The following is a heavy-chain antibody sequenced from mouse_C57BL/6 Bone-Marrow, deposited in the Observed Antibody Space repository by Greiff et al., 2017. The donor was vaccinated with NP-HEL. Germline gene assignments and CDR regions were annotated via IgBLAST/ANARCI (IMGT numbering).Heavy chain of an antibody. CDR2: IRNKANGYTT. V-gene: IGHV7-3*01. CDR1: GFTFTDYY. CDR3: ARSSYDDYADDPFYAMDY. Sequence: EVMLVESGGGLVQPGGSLSLSCAASGFTFTDYYMSWVRQPPGKALEWLGFIRNKANGYTTEYSASVKGRFTISRDNSQSILYLQMHTPRDEDSATYYCARSSYDDYADDPFYAMDYWGQGTSVTVSS. D-gene: IGHD2-4*01. J-gene: IGHJ4*01.